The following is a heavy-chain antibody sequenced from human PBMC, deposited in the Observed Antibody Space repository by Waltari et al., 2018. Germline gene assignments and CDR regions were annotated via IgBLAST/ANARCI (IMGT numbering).Heavy chain of an antibody. V-gene: IGHV1-2*02. J-gene: IGHJ4*02. CDR3: ARTYQSGSYSDY. D-gene: IGHD1-26*01. Sequence: QVQLVQSGAEVKKPGASVKVSCKTSGYPFTSYYMHWVRQAPGQGLEWMGGINTRNGGTNYAQKDQGRVTMTRDTSISTAYMELSRLISNDTAVYYCARTYQSGSYSDYWGQGTPVTVSS. CDR1: GYPFTSYY. CDR2: INTRNGGT.